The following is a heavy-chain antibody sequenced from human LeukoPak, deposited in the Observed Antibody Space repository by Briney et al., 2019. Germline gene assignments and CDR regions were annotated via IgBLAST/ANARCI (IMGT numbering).Heavy chain of an antibody. CDR3: ARGGITMVRELDY. V-gene: IGHV1-8*03. CDR2: MNPNSGNT. D-gene: IGHD3-10*01. Sequence: ASVKVSCKASGYTFTNYDINWVRQATGQGLEWMGWMNPNSGNTGYAQEFQGRFTITRNTSISTAYMELSSLRSEDTAVYYCARGGITMVRELDYWGQGTLVTVSS. CDR1: GYTFTNYD. J-gene: IGHJ4*02.